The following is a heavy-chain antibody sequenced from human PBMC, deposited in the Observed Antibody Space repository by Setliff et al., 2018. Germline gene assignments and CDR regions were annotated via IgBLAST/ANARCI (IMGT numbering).Heavy chain of an antibody. D-gene: IGHD1-26*01. Sequence: GGSLRLSCAASGFIFSTYWMSWVRQAPGKGLEWVANVKQDGSDKYYVDSVKGRFTISRDNSKNTVYLEMNNLRADDTAVYYCAGDPPRSDWRLDSWGQGTLVTVSS. CDR3: AGDPPRSDWRLDS. CDR1: GFIFSTYW. V-gene: IGHV3-7*01. CDR2: VKQDGSDK. J-gene: IGHJ4*02.